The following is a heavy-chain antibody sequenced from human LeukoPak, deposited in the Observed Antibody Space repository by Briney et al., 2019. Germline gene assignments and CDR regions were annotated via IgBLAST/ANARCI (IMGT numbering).Heavy chain of an antibody. D-gene: IGHD6-25*01. CDR2: ISAYNGNT. J-gene: IGHJ6*04. CDR3: ARVTEIAATSHYYGMDV. V-gene: IGHV1-18*04. CDR1: GYSFTGYG. Sequence: ASVKVSCKASGYSFTGYGINWVRQAPGQGLEWMGWISAYNGNTNYAQKVQGRVTMTTDTSTSTAHMELRSLRSDDTAVYYCARVTEIAATSHYYGMDVWGKGTTVTVSS.